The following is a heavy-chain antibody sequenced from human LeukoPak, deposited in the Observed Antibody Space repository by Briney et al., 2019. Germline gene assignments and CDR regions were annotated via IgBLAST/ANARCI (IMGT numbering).Heavy chain of an antibody. D-gene: IGHD2-8*01. Sequence: KPSETLSLTCAVYGGSFSGYYWSWIRQPPGKELEWIGEINHSGSTNYNPSLKSRVTISVDTSKNQSSLKLSSVTAADTAVYYCARGDIVLMVYATPPVFDYWGQGTLVTVSS. J-gene: IGHJ4*02. CDR2: INHSGST. CDR3: ARGDIVLMVYATPPVFDY. CDR1: GGSFSGYY. V-gene: IGHV4-34*01.